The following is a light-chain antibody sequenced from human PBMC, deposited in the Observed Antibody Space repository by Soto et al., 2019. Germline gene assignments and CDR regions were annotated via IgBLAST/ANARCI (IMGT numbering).Light chain of an antibody. Sequence: EVVMTQSPVTLSVSPGERATLSCRASQSVTIDLAWYQQKPGQAPSLLIFGASTRATGIPGRFSGSGSGTDFTLTISSLEPEDFAVYYCQQRTDRPPWTFGQGTKVDIK. CDR3: QQRTDRPPWT. CDR1: QSVTID. CDR2: GAS. J-gene: IGKJ1*01. V-gene: IGKV3-11*01.